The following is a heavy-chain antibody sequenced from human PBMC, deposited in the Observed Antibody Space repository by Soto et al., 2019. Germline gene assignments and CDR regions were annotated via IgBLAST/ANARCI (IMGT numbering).Heavy chain of an antibody. D-gene: IGHD5-18*01. CDR1: GYTFYSYG. CDR2: ISAYNGNT. J-gene: IGHJ6*02. Sequence: ASVKVSCKASGYTFYSYGISWVRQAPGQGPERMGWISAYNGNTKYAQKLQGRVTMTTDTSTSTAYMELRSLRSDDTAVYYCARVVDTAMFKRGIYYYYGMDVWGQGTTVTVSS. V-gene: IGHV1-18*01. CDR3: ARVVDTAMFKRGIYYYYGMDV.